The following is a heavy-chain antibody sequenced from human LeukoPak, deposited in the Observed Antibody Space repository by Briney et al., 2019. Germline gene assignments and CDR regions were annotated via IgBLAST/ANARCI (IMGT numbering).Heavy chain of an antibody. CDR3: TRESGAFSPFGF. D-gene: IGHD1-26*01. Sequence: PSETLSLTCAVSGGSILTTNWWSWVRQPPGKGLEWIGEVHLSGASNYNPSLQSRVNMSIDKSKNQLSLELTSVTAADTAIYYCTRESGAFSPFGFRGQGTLVTVSS. CDR2: VHLSGAS. J-gene: IGHJ4*02. CDR1: GGSILTTNW. V-gene: IGHV4-4*02.